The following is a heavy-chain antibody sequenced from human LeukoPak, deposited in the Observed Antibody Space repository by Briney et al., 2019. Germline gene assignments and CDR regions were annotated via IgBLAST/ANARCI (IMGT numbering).Heavy chain of an antibody. J-gene: IGHJ4*02. CDR1: GGSISSYY. D-gene: IGHD3-10*01. CDR3: ARSLRFRELLSPFDY. V-gene: IGHV4-59*01. CDR2: IYYSGST. Sequence: SETLSLTCTVSGGSISSYYWSWIRQPPGKGLEWIGYIYYSGSTNYNPSLKSRVTISVDTSKNQFSLKLSSVTAADTAVYYCARSLRFRELLSPFDYWGQGTLVTVSS.